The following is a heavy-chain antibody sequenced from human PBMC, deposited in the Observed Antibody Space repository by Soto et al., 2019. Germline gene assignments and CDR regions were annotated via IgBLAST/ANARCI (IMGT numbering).Heavy chain of an antibody. V-gene: IGHV1-69*06. CDR2: IIPLSGTT. J-gene: IGHJ4*02. CDR3: ARQGFSGSYYAY. D-gene: IGHD1-26*01. Sequence: QEQLVQSGAEVKKPGSSVNVSCKASGGTFSYGISWVRRAPGQGLEWMGGIIPLSGTTKSAQQFQGRVTMTADISTNTAYMELSSLRSGDTAVYYCARQGFSGSYYAYWGQGTLVTVSS. CDR1: GGTFSYG.